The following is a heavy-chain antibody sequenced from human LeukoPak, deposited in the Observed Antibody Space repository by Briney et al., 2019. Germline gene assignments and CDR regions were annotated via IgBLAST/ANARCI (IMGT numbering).Heavy chain of an antibody. CDR1: GGSISSYY. Sequence: PSETLSLTCTVSGGSISSYYWSWIRQPPGKGLEWIGYIYYSGSTNYNPSLKSRVTISVDTSKNQFSLKLSSVTAADTAVYYCARGQAEGYCSSTSCYSFRFDPWGQGTLVTVSS. CDR2: IYYSGST. D-gene: IGHD2-2*01. V-gene: IGHV4-59*12. J-gene: IGHJ5*02. CDR3: ARGQAEGYCSSTSCYSFRFDP.